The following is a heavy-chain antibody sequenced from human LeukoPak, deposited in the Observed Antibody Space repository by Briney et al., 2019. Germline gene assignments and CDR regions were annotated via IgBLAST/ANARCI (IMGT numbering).Heavy chain of an antibody. CDR1: GYTFTGYY. D-gene: IGHD3-10*01. V-gene: IGHV1-2*02. CDR2: INPNSGYT. J-gene: IGHJ3*02. CDR3: ARRNYYDAFDI. Sequence: ASVKVSCKAAGYTFTGYYIHWVRQAHGQGLEWMGWINPNSGYTNYAQKFQGRVTMTRDTSISTAYMGLSRLRSDDTAVYYCARRNYYDAFDIWGQGTMVTVSS.